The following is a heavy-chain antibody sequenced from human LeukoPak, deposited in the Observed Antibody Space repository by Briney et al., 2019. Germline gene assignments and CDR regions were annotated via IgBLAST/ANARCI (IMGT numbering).Heavy chain of an antibody. Sequence: SETLSLTCTVSGASISSYYWSWIRQPPGKGLEWIAYMYYSGSTNYNPSLKSRVTISVDTSKNQFSLKLSSVTAADTAVYYCARAITYYDFWSGYYPPYYFDYWGQGTLVTVSS. J-gene: IGHJ4*02. CDR3: ARAITYYDFWSGYYPPYYFDY. V-gene: IGHV4-59*01. D-gene: IGHD3-3*01. CDR1: GASISSYY. CDR2: MYYSGST.